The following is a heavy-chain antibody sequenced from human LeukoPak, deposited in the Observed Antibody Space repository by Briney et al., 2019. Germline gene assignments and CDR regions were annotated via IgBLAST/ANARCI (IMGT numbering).Heavy chain of an antibody. V-gene: IGHV3-48*02. J-gene: IGHJ4*02. CDR3: ASSGSYKFDY. CDR1: GFTFSIDS. Sequence: GGSLRLSCAASGFTFSIDSMNWVRPAPGEGLEWDSQITASVTAIYSAHSVKGRCTTSTDTTKNSRYFQMNTLRDAETPVYFFASSGSYKFDYWGQGTLVTVSS. CDR2: ITASVTAI. D-gene: IGHD1-26*01.